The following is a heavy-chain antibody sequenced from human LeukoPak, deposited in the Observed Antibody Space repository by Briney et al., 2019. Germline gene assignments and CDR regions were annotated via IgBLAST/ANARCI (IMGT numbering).Heavy chain of an antibody. CDR2: IYYSGGT. J-gene: IGHJ6*02. V-gene: IGHV4-59*01. CDR3: ARAPTVTTLTIYYYGMDV. Sequence: PSETLSLTCTVSGGSISSYYWSWIRQPPGKGLEWIGYIYYSGGTNYNPSLKSRVTISVDTSKNQFSLKLSSVTAADTAVYYCARAPTVTTLTIYYYGMDVWGQGTTVTVSS. CDR1: GGSISSYY. D-gene: IGHD4-17*01.